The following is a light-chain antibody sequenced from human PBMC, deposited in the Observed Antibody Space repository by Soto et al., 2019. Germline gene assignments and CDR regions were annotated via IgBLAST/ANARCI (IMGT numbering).Light chain of an antibody. CDR3: QQYSDYWT. J-gene: IGKJ1*01. Sequence: IEMTQSPSSLSAFMGDRVTLTCRASQSISSWLAWYQQKPGKAPKLLIYKASVLESGVPSRFSGSGSGTEFTLTISSLQPDDFATYYCQQYSDYWTFGQGTKVDI. V-gene: IGKV1-5*03. CDR2: KAS. CDR1: QSISSW.